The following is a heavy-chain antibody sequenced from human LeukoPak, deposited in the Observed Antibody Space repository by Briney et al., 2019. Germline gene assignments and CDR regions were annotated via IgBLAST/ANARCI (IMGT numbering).Heavy chain of an antibody. D-gene: IGHD6-19*01. CDR1: GYTFTTYG. CDR2: INPDSGGT. V-gene: IGHV1-2*02. Sequence: ASVKVSCKASGYTFTTYGISWVRQAPGQGLEWMGWINPDSGGTNYAQKFQGRVTMTRDTSISTAYMEVSRLRSDDTAVYYCAREGSGWYGNFDYWGQGTLVTVSS. J-gene: IGHJ4*02. CDR3: AREGSGWYGNFDY.